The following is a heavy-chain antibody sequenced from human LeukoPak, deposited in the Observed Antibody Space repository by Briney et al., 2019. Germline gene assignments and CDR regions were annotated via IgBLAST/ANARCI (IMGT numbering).Heavy chain of an antibody. V-gene: IGHV3-53*01. D-gene: IGHD2-21*02. CDR3: AKGYIRGVVVTGYWFDP. CDR2: IYSGGST. CDR1: GFTVSSNY. Sequence: GGSLRLSCAASGFTVSSNYMSWVRQAPGKGLGWVSAIYSGGSTYYADSVKGRFTISRDNSKNTLYLQMNSLRAEDTAVYYCAKGYIRGVVVTGYWFDPWGQGTLVTVSS. J-gene: IGHJ5*02.